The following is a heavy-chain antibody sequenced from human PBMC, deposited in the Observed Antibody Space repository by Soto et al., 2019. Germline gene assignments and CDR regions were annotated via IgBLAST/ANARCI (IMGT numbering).Heavy chain of an antibody. J-gene: IGHJ4*02. Sequence: SLTCAVSGGSISSGGYSWSWIRQPPGKGLEWIGYIYHSGSTYYNPSLKSRVTISVDRSKNQFSLKLSSVTAADTAVYYCARGPDYYDSSGYFPYFDYWGQGTLVTVSS. CDR1: GGSISSGGYS. CDR2: IYHSGST. CDR3: ARGPDYYDSSGYFPYFDY. V-gene: IGHV4-30-2*01. D-gene: IGHD3-22*01.